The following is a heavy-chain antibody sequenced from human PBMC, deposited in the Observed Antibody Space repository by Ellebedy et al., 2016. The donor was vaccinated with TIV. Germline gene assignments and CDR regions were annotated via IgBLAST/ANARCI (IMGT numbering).Heavy chain of an antibody. J-gene: IGHJ4*02. V-gene: IGHV3-21*01. CDR2: ISSGSDNI. D-gene: IGHD2-21*01. CDR1: GFTFSSYS. CDR3: ARHRSWQQMVVVPFDY. Sequence: GESLKISCAASGFTFSSYSMNWVRQAPGKGLEWVSSISSGSDNIYYADSVKGRFTISRDSAKNSLYLQMNSLRAEDTAVYYCARHRSWQQMVVVPFDYWGQGTLVTVSS.